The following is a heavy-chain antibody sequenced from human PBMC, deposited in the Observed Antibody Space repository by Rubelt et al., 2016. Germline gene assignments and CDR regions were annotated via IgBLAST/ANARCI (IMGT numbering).Heavy chain of an antibody. V-gene: IGHV4-59*08. CDR3: ARLRGGTDY. J-gene: IGHJ4*02. D-gene: IGHD3-10*01. CDR1: GGSISSYY. Sequence: QVQLQESGPGLVKPSETLSLTCTVSGGSISSYYWSWIRQPPEKGLEWIGYIHYSGSTNYNPSLRSRVTISVDTSKNQFSLKRGLVTAADTAVYYCARLRGGTDYWGQGTLVTVSS. CDR2: IHYSGST.